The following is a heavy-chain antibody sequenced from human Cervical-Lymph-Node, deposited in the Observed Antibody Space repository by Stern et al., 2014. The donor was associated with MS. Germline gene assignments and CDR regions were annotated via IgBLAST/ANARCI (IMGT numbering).Heavy chain of an antibody. J-gene: IGHJ4*02. V-gene: IGHV1-69*06. CDR3: ARALSASSGWYVGY. D-gene: IGHD6-19*01. Sequence: DQLVESGAEVKKPGSSVKVSCKASGGTFSSYAISWVRQAPGQGLEWVGGIIPIFDTPNYAQKFQGRVTITANKSTNTAYMELSSLRSEDTAIYYCARALSASSGWYVGYWGQGTLVTVSS. CDR1: GGTFSSYA. CDR2: IIPIFDTP.